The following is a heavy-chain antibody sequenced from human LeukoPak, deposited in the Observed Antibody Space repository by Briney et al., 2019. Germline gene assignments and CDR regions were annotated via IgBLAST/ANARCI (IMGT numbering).Heavy chain of an antibody. V-gene: IGHV1-8*01. D-gene: IGHD3-3*01. CDR3: ARSLANYDFWSGYYKNYYYYYGMDV. CDR1: GYTFTSYD. CDR2: MNPNSGNT. Sequence: ASVKVSCKASGYTFTSYDINWVRQATGQGLEWMGWMNPNSGNTGYAQKSQGRVTMTRNTSISTAYMELSSLRSEDTAVYYCARSLANYDFWSGYYKNYYYYYGMDVWGQGTTVTVSS. J-gene: IGHJ6*02.